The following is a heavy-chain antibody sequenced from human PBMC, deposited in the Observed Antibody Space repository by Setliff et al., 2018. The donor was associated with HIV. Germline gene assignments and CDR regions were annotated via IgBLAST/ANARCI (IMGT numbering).Heavy chain of an antibody. V-gene: IGHV1-69*05. D-gene: IGHD1-26*01. Sequence: SVEVSCKASGGTFSSYAISWVRQAPGQGLEWIGGIIPIIGTANYAQKFQGRVTITTDESTGTTYMELSSLRSEDTAVYYCAREVGTYSGSYAVADGFDIWGQGTMVTVS. J-gene: IGHJ3*02. CDR2: IIPIIGTA. CDR3: AREVGTYSGSYAVADGFDI. CDR1: GGTFSSYA.